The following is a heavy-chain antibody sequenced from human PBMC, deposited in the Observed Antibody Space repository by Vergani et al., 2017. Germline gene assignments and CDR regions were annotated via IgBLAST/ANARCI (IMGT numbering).Heavy chain of an antibody. CDR1: GFALNRHA. CDR2: ISFDGTNE. V-gene: IGHV3-30-3*01. Sequence: QVQLVESGGGVVQPWKSLRLSCVVSGFALNRHAMYWVRQAPGKGLEWVVGISFDGTNEYYPDLVKGRFTISRDIAKNTLYLQVRSLRLEDTGVYHCVRDRGLCAGGRCYTEAWDYWGQGTPVTVSS. J-gene: IGHJ4*02. D-gene: IGHD2-2*02. CDR3: VRDRGLCAGGRCYTEAWDY.